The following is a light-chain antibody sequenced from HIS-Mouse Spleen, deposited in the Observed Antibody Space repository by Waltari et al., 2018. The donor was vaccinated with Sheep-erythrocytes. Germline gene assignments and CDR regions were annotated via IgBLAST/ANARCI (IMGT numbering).Light chain of an antibody. CDR3: QQYNSYPLT. CDR1: QSISSW. J-gene: IGKJ4*01. CDR2: KAS. V-gene: IGKV1-5*03. Sequence: DIQMTQSPSTLSASVGHRVTITCRASQSISSWLAWYQQKPGKAPKLLIYKASSLESGLPSRFSGSGSGTEFTLTISSLQPDDFATYYCQQYNSYPLTFGGGTKVEIK.